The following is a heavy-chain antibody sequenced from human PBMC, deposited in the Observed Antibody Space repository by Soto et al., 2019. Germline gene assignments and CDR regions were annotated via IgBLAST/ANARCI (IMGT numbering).Heavy chain of an antibody. CDR3: AKDLEERDYGGKYYYYGMDV. CDR1: GFTFSSYA. J-gene: IGHJ6*02. V-gene: IGHV3-23*01. Sequence: EVQLLESGGGLVQSGGSLRLSWAASGFTFSSYAMSWVRQAPGKGLEWVSAISGSGGSTYYADSVKGRFTISRDNSKNTLYLQMNSLRAEDTAVYYCAKDLEERDYGGKYYYYGMDVWGQGTTVTVSS. CDR2: ISGSGGST. D-gene: IGHD4-17*01.